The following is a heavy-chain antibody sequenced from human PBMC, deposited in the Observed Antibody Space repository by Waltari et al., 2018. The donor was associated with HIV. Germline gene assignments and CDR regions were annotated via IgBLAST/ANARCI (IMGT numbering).Heavy chain of an antibody. CDR1: GFTFSSYW. Sequence: EVQLVESGGGSVQPGGSLRLSCAASGFTFSSYWMHWVRQAPGKGLVWVSLINSDGSSTSYADSVKGRFTISRDNAKNTVYLQMNSLRAEDTAVYYCARAGRDGKLPPDYWGQGTLVTVSS. CDR3: ARAGRDGKLPPDY. CDR2: INSDGSST. J-gene: IGHJ4*02. D-gene: IGHD1-26*01. V-gene: IGHV3-74*01.